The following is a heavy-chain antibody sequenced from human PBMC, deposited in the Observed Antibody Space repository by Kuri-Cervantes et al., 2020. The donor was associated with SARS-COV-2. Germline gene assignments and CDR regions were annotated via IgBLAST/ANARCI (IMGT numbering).Heavy chain of an antibody. J-gene: IGHJ6*02. CDR2: IYYSGST. V-gene: IGHV4-59*01. CDR3: ARHTPSYYDFWSGYLIYYGMDV. D-gene: IGHD3-3*01. Sequence: GSLRLSCAVYGGSISSYYWSWIRQPPGKGLEWIGYIYYSGSTNYNPSLKSRVTISVDTSKNQFSLKLSSVTAADTAVYYCARHTPSYYDFWSGYLIYYGMDVWGQGTTVTVSS. CDR1: GGSISSYY.